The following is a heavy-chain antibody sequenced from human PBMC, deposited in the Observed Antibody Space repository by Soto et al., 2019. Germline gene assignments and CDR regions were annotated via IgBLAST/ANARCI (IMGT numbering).Heavy chain of an antibody. J-gene: IGHJ4*02. Sequence: SVTVSCKASGGTFSSYAIIWVRQAPGQGLEWMGGIIPIFGTANYAQKFQGRVTITADESTSTAYMELSSLRSEDTAVYYCARVFRKGTYYYDSSGYGYYFDYWGQGALVTVSS. CDR2: IIPIFGTA. D-gene: IGHD3-22*01. CDR1: GGTFSSYA. CDR3: ARVFRKGTYYYDSSGYGYYFDY. V-gene: IGHV1-69*13.